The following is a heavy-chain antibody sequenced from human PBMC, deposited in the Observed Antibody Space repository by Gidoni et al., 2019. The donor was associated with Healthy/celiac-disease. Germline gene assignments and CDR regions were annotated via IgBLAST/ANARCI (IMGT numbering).Heavy chain of an antibody. Sequence: QVPLPESGPGLVTPSQTLSLPCTVCGGATRSGGYYWSWIRQPPGKGLEWIGYSYSSGSTYYNPSLKSRVTISVDTSKNQFSLKLSSVTAADTAVYYCARVVVATIAVDYWGQGTLVTVSS. J-gene: IGHJ4*02. D-gene: IGHD5-12*01. CDR1: GGATRSGGYY. V-gene: IGHV4-31*03. CDR2: SYSSGST. CDR3: ARVVVATIAVDY.